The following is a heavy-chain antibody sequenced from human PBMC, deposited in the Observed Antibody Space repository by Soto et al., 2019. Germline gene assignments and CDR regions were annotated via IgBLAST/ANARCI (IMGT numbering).Heavy chain of an antibody. J-gene: IGHJ6*02. CDR2: MNPNSGNT. CDR1: GYTFTSYD. D-gene: IGHD3-16*01. Sequence: ASVKVSCKASGYTFTSYDINWVRQATGQGLEWMGWMNPNSGNTGYAQKFQGRVTMTRNTSMSTAYMELRSLRSEDSAVYYCARMGDVPYYYYGMDVWGQGTTVTVSS. CDR3: ARMGDVPYYYYGMDV. V-gene: IGHV1-8*01.